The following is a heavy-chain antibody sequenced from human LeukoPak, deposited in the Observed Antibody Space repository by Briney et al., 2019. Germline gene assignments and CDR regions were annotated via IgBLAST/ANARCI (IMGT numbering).Heavy chain of an antibody. V-gene: IGHV2-5*01. J-gene: IGHJ3*02. CDR3: AHSINYYGSGSSRYAFDI. CDR1: GFSLSTSGVS. Sequence: SGPTLAKPTQTLTLTCTFSGFSLSTSGVSVGWIRQPPGKALEWFALIYWNDDKRYSPSLKSRLTITKDTSKNQVVLTMTNMDPVDTATYYCAHSINYYGSGSSRYAFDIWGQGTMVTVSS. D-gene: IGHD3-10*01. CDR2: IYWNDDK.